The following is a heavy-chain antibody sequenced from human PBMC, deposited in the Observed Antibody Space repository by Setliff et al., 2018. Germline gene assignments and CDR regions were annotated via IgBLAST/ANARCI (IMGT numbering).Heavy chain of an antibody. V-gene: IGHV1-69*06. CDR3: ARAGDAATGRKGVFEY. J-gene: IGHJ4*02. CDR1: GGTFSNYA. D-gene: IGHD1-1*01. CDR2: IIPLLETA. Sequence: SVKVSCKASGGTFSNYAINWVRQAPGQGLEWMGGIIPLLETAKYAQKFQGRVTITADKSTSTGYMELASLISEDTAVYYCARAGDAATGRKGVFEYWGQGTLVTVSS.